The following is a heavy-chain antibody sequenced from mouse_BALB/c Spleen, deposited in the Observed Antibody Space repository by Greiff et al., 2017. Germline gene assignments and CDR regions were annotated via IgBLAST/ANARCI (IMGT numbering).Heavy chain of an antibody. Sequence: QVQLQQSGPGLVAPSQSLSITCTVSGFSLTSYGVHWVRQPPGKGLEWLGVIWAGGSTNYNSALMSRLSISKDNSKSQVFLKMNSLQTDDTAMYYCARTTVGANGAMDYWGQGTSVTVSS. CDR2: IWAGGST. V-gene: IGHV2-9*02. D-gene: IGHD1-1*01. J-gene: IGHJ4*01. CDR3: ARTTVGANGAMDY. CDR1: GFSLTSYG.